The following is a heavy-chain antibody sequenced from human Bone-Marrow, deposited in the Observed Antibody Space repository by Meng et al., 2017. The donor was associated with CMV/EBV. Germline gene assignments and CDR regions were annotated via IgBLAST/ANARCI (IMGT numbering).Heavy chain of an antibody. D-gene: IGHD1-26*01. J-gene: IGHJ5*02. V-gene: IGHV4-59*01. CDR3: ARGLVGTLYGHLKWFDP. CDR1: GGSINTYY. Sequence: SETLSLTCTVSGGSINTYYWTWIRQPPGRGLEWIGYIYDIGHTNYNPSLKSRVTISVDTSKNQFSLSLTSVTAADTAMYYCARGLVGTLYGHLKWFDPWGQGTLVPVSS. CDR2: IYDIGHT.